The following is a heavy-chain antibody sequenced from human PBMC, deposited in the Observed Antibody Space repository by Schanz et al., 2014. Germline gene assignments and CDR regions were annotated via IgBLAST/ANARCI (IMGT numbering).Heavy chain of an antibody. V-gene: IGHV1-18*01. J-gene: IGHJ4*02. D-gene: IGHD5-12*01. CDR1: GYTFTSYG. Sequence: QVQLVQSGAEVKKPGASVKVSCKASGYTFTSYGINWVRQAPGQGLEWMGWINTASGNTRYSEAFQGRVTFTADKSTSTAYMELSSLKSDDTAVYYCARAFGGYDPAGALDYWGQGTLVTVSS. CDR2: INTASGNT. CDR3: ARAFGGYDPAGALDY.